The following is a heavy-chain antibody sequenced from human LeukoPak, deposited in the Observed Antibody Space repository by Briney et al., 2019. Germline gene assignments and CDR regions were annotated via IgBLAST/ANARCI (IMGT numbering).Heavy chain of an antibody. J-gene: IGHJ4*02. CDR1: GFTFSSYS. CDR3: ARDPRPAGIAAAGTGY. CDR2: ISSSSSYI. V-gene: IGHV3-21*01. Sequence: PGGSLRLSCAASGFTFSSYSMNWVRQAPGKGLEWVSSISSSSSYIYYADSVKGRFTISRDNAKNSLYLQMNSLRAEDTAVYYCARDPRPAGIAAAGTGYWGQGTLVTVSS. D-gene: IGHD6-13*01.